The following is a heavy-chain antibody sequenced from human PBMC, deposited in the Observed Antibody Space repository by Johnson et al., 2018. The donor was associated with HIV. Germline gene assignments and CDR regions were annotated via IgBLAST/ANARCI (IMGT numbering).Heavy chain of an antibody. CDR1: GFTFSNSD. D-gene: IGHD3-22*01. Sequence: VQLVESGGGVVQPGRSLRLSCAASGFTFSNSDMNWVHQAPGKGLEWVSGVSWNGSRTHYADSVKGRFIISRDNSRNTLYLQMNSLRADDTAVYYCAREGDYYDSSGYWAAFDIWGQGTMVTVSS. CDR2: VSWNGSRT. CDR3: AREGDYYDSSGYWAAFDI. V-gene: IGHV3-35*01. J-gene: IGHJ3*02.